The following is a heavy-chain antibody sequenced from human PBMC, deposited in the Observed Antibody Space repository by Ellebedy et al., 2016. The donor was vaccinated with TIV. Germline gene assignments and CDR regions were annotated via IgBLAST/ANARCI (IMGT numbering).Heavy chain of an antibody. J-gene: IGHJ3*01. CDR3: ASPTGIVGTTRAFDL. D-gene: IGHD1-26*01. CDR2: TYTAGNT. Sequence: PGGSLRLSCAASGFTVSSTYMTWVRQAPGKGLELVSITYTAGNTYYADSVKGRFTISRDNSKNILYLQMSGLRAEDTAVYYSASPTGIVGTTRAFDLWGQGTMVTVSS. CDR1: GFTVSSTY. V-gene: IGHV3-66*01.